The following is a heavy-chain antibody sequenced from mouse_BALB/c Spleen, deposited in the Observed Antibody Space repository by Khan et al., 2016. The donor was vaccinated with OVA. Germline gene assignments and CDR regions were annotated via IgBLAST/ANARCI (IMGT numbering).Heavy chain of an antibody. D-gene: IGHD2-1*01. V-gene: IGHV5-6-4*01. CDR2: ISSGSTYT. CDR3: TRDGNYAHEYFDV. CDR1: GFSFTSYT. J-gene: IGHJ1*01. Sequence: EVELVESGGGLVRPGGSLKLSCAASGFSFTSYTMSWVRQTPEKRLEWVATISSGSTYTYYPDRVTGRFTISRDNAKHTLYLQMSSLKSEDTALYYCTRDGNYAHEYFDVWGAGTPVTVSS.